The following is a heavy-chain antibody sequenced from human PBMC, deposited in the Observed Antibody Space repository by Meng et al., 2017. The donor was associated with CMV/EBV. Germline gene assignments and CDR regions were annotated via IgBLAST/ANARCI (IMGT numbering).Heavy chain of an antibody. CDR2: ISSSSSYI. J-gene: IGHJ4*02. D-gene: IGHD1-14*01. CDR1: GFTFSSYS. V-gene: IGHV3-21*01. CDR3: ARDPRMYYFDY. Sequence: GESLKISCAASGFTFSSYSMNWVRQAPGKGPEWVSSISSSSSYIYYADSVKGRFTISRDNAKNSLYLQMNSLRAEDTAVYYCARDPRMYYFDYWGQGTLVTVSS.